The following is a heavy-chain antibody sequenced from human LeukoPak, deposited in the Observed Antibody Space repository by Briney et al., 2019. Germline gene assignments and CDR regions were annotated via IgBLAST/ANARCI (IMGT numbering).Heavy chain of an antibody. Sequence: PGGSLRLSCAASGFTFSSYGMHWARQAPGKGLEWVAVISYDGSNKYYADSVKGRFTVSRDFSKNTLYLQMTSLRLEDTAVYYCAKDTSVSADYYFDYWGQGTLVTVSS. V-gene: IGHV3-30*18. CDR2: ISYDGSNK. J-gene: IGHJ4*02. CDR3: AKDTSVSADYYFDY. D-gene: IGHD3-16*01. CDR1: GFTFSSYG.